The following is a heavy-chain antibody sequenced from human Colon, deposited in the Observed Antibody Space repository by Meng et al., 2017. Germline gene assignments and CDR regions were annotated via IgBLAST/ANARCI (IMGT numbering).Heavy chain of an antibody. CDR2: IYDYGRT. D-gene: IGHD1-14*01. J-gene: IGHJ4*02. Sequence: QGQLRESGPGLVKASGPLSLTCTVSGGPFTSGNFWGWVRQTPGKGLEWIGEIYDYGRTNYNPSLMSRVTISIDKSKSQFSLDLSSVIAADTAVYYCCGGIAGTGRPLYFDYWGQGTLVTVSS. V-gene: IGHV4-4*02. CDR1: GGPFTSGNF. CDR3: CGGIAGTGRPLYFDY.